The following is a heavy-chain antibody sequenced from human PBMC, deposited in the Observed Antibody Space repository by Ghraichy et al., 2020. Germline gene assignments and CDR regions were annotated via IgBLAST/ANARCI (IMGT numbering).Heavy chain of an antibody. CDR3: AREVASLDYYFGMDV. CDR1: GYTFTSYD. Sequence: ASVKVSCKASGYTFTSYDINWVRQATGQGLEWMGWMNPNSGNTGYAQKFQGRVTMTRNTPISTAYMELSSLRSDDTAVYYCAREVASLDYYFGMDVWGQGTTVTVSS. D-gene: IGHD2-15*01. J-gene: IGHJ6*02. V-gene: IGHV1-8*01. CDR2: MNPNSGNT.